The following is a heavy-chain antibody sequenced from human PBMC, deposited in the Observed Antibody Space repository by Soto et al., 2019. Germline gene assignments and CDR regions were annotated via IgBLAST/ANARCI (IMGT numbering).Heavy chain of an antibody. V-gene: IGHV4-39*01. Sequence: QLQLQESGPGLVKPSETLSLTCTVSGGSISSSSYYWGWIRQPPGKGLEWIGSIYYSGSTYYNPSLKSRVTISVDTSKNQFSLKLSSVTAADTAVYYWARRYSSSSGAFDYWGQGTLVTVSS. CDR1: GGSISSSSYY. CDR3: ARRYSSSSGAFDY. D-gene: IGHD6-6*01. CDR2: IYYSGST. J-gene: IGHJ4*02.